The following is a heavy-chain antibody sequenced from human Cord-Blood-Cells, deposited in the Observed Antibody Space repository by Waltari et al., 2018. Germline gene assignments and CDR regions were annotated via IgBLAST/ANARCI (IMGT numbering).Heavy chain of an antibody. J-gene: IGHJ2*01. Sequence: QVKLVQSGAEVKKPGASVKVSCKVSGYTLTELSMHWVRQAPGKGLEVMGGFDPEEGETIDAQKFQGRVSMTEDTSTDTAYMELGSLRSEDTAVYYCATRANWGYWYFDLWGRGTLVTVSS. V-gene: IGHV1-24*01. CDR1: GYTLTELS. D-gene: IGHD7-27*01. CDR3: ATRANWGYWYFDL. CDR2: FDPEEGET.